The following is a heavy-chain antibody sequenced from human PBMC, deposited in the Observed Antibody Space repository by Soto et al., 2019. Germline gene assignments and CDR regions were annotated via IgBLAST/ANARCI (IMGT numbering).Heavy chain of an antibody. D-gene: IGHD3-22*01. J-gene: IGHJ4*02. V-gene: IGHV1-69*01. CDR1: GGTFSSYA. CDR2: IIPIFGTA. CDR3: ASQPNYYDSSGYYYFDY. Sequence: QVQLVQSGAEVKKPGSSVKVSCKASGGTFSSYAISWVRQAPGQGLEWMGGIIPIFGTANYAEKFQGRVTITADESTSTAYMELRSLRSEDTAVYYCASQPNYYDSSGYYYFDYWGQGTMVTVSS.